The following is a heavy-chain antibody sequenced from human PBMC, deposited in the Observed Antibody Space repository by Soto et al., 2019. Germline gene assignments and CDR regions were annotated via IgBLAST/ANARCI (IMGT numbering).Heavy chain of an antibody. CDR1: GYIFINYY. J-gene: IGHJ4*02. V-gene: IGHV1-46*03. Sequence: ASVKVSCKASGYIFINYYMHWVRQAPGQGLEWMGIINPSGGSTSYAQHFQGRVTMTTDTSTSTVYMELSSLRSEDTAVYYCARAILRPYYFDYWGTGALVTVSS. CDR3: ARAILRPYYFDY. CDR2: INPSGGST.